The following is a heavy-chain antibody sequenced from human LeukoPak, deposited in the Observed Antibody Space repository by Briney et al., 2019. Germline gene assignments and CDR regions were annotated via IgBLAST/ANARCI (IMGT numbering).Heavy chain of an antibody. J-gene: IGHJ4*02. CDR2: ISSSSSYI. D-gene: IGHD3-22*01. CDR3: ARGQSYYDSSGYYIDY. V-gene: IGHV3-21*01. Sequence: GGSLRLSCAASGFTFSSYSMNWVRQAPGKGLEWVSSISSSSSYIYYADSVKGRFTISRDNAKNSLYLQMNSLRAKDTAVYYCARGQSYYDSSGYYIDYWGQGTLVTVSS. CDR1: GFTFSSYS.